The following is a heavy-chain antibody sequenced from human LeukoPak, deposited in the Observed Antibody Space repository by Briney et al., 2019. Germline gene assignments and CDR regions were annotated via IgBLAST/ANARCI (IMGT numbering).Heavy chain of an antibody. Sequence: GGSLRLSCAASGFTFSIYPMSWVRQAPGKGLEWVSGISGSGGSTFYADSVKGRFTISRDIPKNTLYLQMNSLRAEDTAIYYCAKDGYGSGSYSQYFDYWGQGTLVTVSS. CDR1: GFTFSIYP. J-gene: IGHJ4*02. CDR3: AKDGYGSGSYSQYFDY. V-gene: IGHV3-23*01. CDR2: ISGSGGST. D-gene: IGHD3-10*01.